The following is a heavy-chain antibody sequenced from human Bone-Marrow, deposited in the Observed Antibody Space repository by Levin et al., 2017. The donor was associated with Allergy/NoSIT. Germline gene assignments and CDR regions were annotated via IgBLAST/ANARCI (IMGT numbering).Heavy chain of an antibody. CDR3: ARSIWNAHAGRSYYYDYGMDV. Sequence: GESLKISCKASGYTFTRYYMHWVRQAPGQGLEWMGIINPSGGSTSYAQKFQGRVTMTRDTSTSTVYMELSSLRSEDTAVYYCARSIWNAHAGRSYYYDYGMDVWGQGTTVTVSS. CDR1: GYTFTRYY. D-gene: IGHD1-1*01. J-gene: IGHJ6*02. CDR2: INPSGGST. V-gene: IGHV1-46*01.